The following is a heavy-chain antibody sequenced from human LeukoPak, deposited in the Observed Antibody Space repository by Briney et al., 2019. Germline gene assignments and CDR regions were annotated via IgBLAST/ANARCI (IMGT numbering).Heavy chain of an antibody. CDR3: ARSEIYYDYVWGSYRYIGVDY. V-gene: IGHV3-21*01. Sequence: GGSLRLSCAASGFTFSSYSMNWVRQAPGKGLEWVSSISSSSSYIYYADSVKGRFTISRDNAKNSLYLQMNSLRAEDTAVYYCARSEIYYDYVWGSYRYIGVDYWGQGTLVTVSS. J-gene: IGHJ4*02. CDR2: ISSSSSYI. D-gene: IGHD3-16*02. CDR1: GFTFSSYS.